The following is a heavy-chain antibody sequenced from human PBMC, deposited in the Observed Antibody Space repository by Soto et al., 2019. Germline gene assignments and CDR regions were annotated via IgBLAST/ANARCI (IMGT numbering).Heavy chain of an antibody. D-gene: IGHD5-18*01. Sequence: EVQLLEYGGGLAQPGGSLRLSCAASGFPFNTYAMSWVRQAPGKGPEWVSAISESGDNAFYADSVQGRFTISRDNSYNILYLQMNSLRADDTALYFGAKGGYIYGIDPWGQGSLVTVSS. J-gene: IGHJ5*02. CDR1: GFPFNTYA. CDR2: ISESGDNA. V-gene: IGHV3-23*01. CDR3: AKGGYIYGIDP.